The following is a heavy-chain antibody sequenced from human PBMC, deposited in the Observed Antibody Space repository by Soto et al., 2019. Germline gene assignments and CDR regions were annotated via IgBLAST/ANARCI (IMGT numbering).Heavy chain of an antibody. CDR3: ARSLFIASTDTEPFDS. D-gene: IGHD6-13*01. Sequence: GGSLRLSCAASGFTFSGYALSWVRQAPGKGLEWVSDISGGGNDRFYADSVRGRFTISRDNSRNTLYLHMNSLRAEDKAVHYCARSLFIASTDTEPFDSWGQGT. J-gene: IGHJ4*02. CDR2: ISGGGNDR. CDR1: GFTFSGYA. V-gene: IGHV3-23*01.